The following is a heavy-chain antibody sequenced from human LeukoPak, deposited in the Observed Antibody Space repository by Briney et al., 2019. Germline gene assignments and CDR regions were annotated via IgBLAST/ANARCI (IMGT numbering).Heavy chain of an antibody. V-gene: IGHV4-38-2*02. CDR1: GYSVSSGFY. J-gene: IGHJ5*02. Sequence: KPSETLSLTCTVSGYSVSSGFYWGWIRQPPGKGLEWIGYIYHSGSTYYNPSLKSRVTISVDRSKNQFSMKLSSVTAADTAVYYCARDSNDYDSRGGFFPLGQGAMVTVSS. D-gene: IGHD3-22*01. CDR2: IYHSGST. CDR3: ARDSNDYDSRGGFFP.